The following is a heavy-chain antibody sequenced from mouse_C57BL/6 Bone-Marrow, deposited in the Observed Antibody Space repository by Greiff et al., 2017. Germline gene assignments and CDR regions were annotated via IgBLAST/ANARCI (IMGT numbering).Heavy chain of an antibody. CDR3: ARGERWMDY. Sequence: EVQLQQSGPELVKPGASVKISCKASGYTFTDYYMNWVKQSHGQSLEWIGDINPNNGGTSYNQKFKGKATLTVDKSSSTAYMELRSLTSEDSAVYYCARGERWMDYWGQGTSVTVSS. V-gene: IGHV1-26*01. D-gene: IGHD2-3*01. J-gene: IGHJ4*01. CDR2: INPNNGGT. CDR1: GYTFTDYY.